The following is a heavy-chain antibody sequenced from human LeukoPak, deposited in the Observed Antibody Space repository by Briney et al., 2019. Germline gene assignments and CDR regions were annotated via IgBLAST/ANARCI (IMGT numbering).Heavy chain of an antibody. CDR2: ISAYNGNT. V-gene: IGHV1-18*01. CDR1: GYTFTSYG. D-gene: IGHD6-6*01. Sequence: ASVKVSCKASGYTFTSYGISWVRQAPGQGLEWMGWISAYNGNTNYAQKLQGRVTMTTDTSTSTAYMELRSLRSDDTAVYYCARTLIEYSVSSCYFDYWGQGTLVTVSS. J-gene: IGHJ4*02. CDR3: ARTLIEYSVSSCYFDY.